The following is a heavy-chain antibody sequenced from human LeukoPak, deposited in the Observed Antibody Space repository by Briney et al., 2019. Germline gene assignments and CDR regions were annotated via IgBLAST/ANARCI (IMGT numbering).Heavy chain of an antibody. D-gene: IGHD6-19*01. J-gene: IGHJ4*02. Sequence: NPSETLSLTCTVSGGSISSYYWSWIRQPPGEGLEWIGYIYYSGSTNYNPSLKSRVTISVDTSKNQFSLKLSSVTAADTAVYYCARSPRRAGTPDYWGQGTLVTVSS. CDR2: IYYSGST. CDR3: ARSPRRAGTPDY. CDR1: GGSISSYY. V-gene: IGHV4-59*01.